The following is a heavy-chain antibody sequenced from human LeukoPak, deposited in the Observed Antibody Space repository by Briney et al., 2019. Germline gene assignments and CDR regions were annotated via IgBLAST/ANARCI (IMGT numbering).Heavy chain of an antibody. CDR2: IWYDGSDE. D-gene: IGHD3-10*01. J-gene: IGHJ4*02. CDR1: KFIFSDYG. CDR3: AKGGGELGSGSLDY. Sequence: GGSLRLSCAASKFIFSDYGMHWVRQAPGKGLEWVSFIWYDGSDEYYADSVKGRLTISRDNSKNTLYLQMNSLTTEDTAVYYCAKGGGELGSGSLDYWRQGTLVTVSS. V-gene: IGHV3-30*02.